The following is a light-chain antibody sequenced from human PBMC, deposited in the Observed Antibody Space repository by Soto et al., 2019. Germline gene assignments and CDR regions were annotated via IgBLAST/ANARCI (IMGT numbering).Light chain of an antibody. Sequence: DIQMTQSPSSLSAFVGDSVTVTCRASQGISNYLAWYHQKPGKVPKLLVYAASTLHSQVPSRISGSGSGTEFTLTIRSLQPEDVGTYYCQHYHSPPFTFGPGTKLEIK. J-gene: IGKJ3*01. CDR3: QHYHSPPFT. CDR2: AAS. CDR1: QGISNY. V-gene: IGKV1-27*01.